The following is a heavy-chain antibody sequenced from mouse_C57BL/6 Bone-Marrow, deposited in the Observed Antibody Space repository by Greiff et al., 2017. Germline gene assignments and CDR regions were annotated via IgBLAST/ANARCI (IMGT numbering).Heavy chain of an antibody. CDR1: GYTFTSYW. V-gene: IGHV1-69*01. J-gene: IGHJ3*01. D-gene: IGHD1-1*01. Sequence: QVQLQQPGAELVMPGASVKLSCKASGYTFTSYWMHWVKQRPGQGLEWIGEIDPSDSYTNYNQKFKGKSTLTVDKSSSTAYMQLSSLTSEDSAVYYCAREPPHYYGSSYGFAYWGQGTLVTVSA. CDR3: AREPPHYYGSSYGFAY. CDR2: IDPSDSYT.